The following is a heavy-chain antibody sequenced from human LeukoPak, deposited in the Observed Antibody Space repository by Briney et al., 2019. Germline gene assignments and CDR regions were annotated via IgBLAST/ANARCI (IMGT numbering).Heavy chain of an antibody. CDR3: AKDLEAYDSSGQLDY. V-gene: IGHV3-9*03. CDR2: ISWNSGSI. Sequence: HPGRSLRLSCAASGFTFDDYAMHWVRQAPGKGLEWVSGISWNSGSIGYADSVKGRFTISRDNAKNSLYLQMNSLRAEDMALYYCAKDLEAYDSSGQLDYWGQGTLVTVSS. J-gene: IGHJ4*02. CDR1: GFTFDDYA. D-gene: IGHD3-22*01.